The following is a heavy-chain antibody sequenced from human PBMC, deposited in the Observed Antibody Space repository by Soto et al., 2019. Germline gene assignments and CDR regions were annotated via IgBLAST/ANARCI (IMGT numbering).Heavy chain of an antibody. J-gene: IGHJ4*02. CDR1: GYTFTSYY. D-gene: IGHD3-22*01. CDR2: VNPIGGST. Sequence: ASVKVSCKASGYTFTSYYMHWVRQAPGQGLEWMGIVNPIGGSTGYAQKFQGRVTMTSDTSTSTVYVELSNLRSEDTAVYYCARGYYDSVFWGQGTLVTVSS. V-gene: IGHV1-46*03. CDR3: ARGYYDSVF.